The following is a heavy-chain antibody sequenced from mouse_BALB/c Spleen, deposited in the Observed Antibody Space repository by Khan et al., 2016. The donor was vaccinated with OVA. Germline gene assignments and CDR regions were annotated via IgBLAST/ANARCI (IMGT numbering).Heavy chain of an antibody. J-gene: IGHJ3*01. D-gene: IGHD4-1*01. CDR1: GFTFSSYS. CDR3: ASHLTGSFDY. Sequence: EVELVESGGDLVKPGGSLKLSCAASGFTFSSYSMSWVRQTPDKRLEWVASISSDADYTYYPDSVKGRFTISRDNAKNTLYLQMSSLKSEDTAMYDCASHLTGSFDYWGQGTLVTVSA. V-gene: IGHV5-6*01. CDR2: ISSDADYT.